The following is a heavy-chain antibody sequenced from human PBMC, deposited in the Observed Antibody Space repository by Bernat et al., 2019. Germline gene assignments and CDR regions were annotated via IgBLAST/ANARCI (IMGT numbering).Heavy chain of an antibody. V-gene: IGHV3-23*01. CDR1: GFTFNSHA. J-gene: IGHJ5*01. Sequence: EVQLLESGGGLVQPGRSLRLSCAASGFTFNSHAMSWVRRAPGRGLEWVSTISESGGNTYYADSVKGRFTISGNNSKTTVYLQMNSLGDEDTAVYLWAKEGGNGWFPPKTCFDSGGQETVVTVS. CDR3: AKEGGNGWFPPKTCFDS. CDR2: ISESGGNT. D-gene: IGHD2-15*01.